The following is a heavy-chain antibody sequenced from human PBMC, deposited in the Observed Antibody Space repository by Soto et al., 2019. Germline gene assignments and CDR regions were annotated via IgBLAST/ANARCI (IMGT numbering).Heavy chain of an antibody. Sequence: GGSLRLCCAASGFTFSSYAMHWVRQAPGKGLEWVAVISYDGSNKYYADSVKGRFTISRDNSKNTLYLQMNSLRAEDTAVYYCARDSRGTMVRGVLGAFAIWGQGTMVTVSS. V-gene: IGHV3-30-3*01. D-gene: IGHD3-10*01. CDR1: GFTFSSYA. CDR3: ARDSRGTMVRGVLGAFAI. CDR2: ISYDGSNK. J-gene: IGHJ3*02.